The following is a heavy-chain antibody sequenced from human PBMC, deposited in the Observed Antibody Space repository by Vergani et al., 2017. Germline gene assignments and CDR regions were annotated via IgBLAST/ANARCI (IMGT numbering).Heavy chain of an antibody. CDR1: GYTFTGYY. V-gene: IGHV1-2*02. Sequence: QVQLVQSGAEVKKPGASVKVSCKASGYTFTGYYMHWVRQAPGQGLEWMGWINPNSGGTNYAQKFQGRVTMTRDTSISTAYMELSRLRSGDTAVYYCARINSGYDYYSHVDYWGQGTLVTVSS. CDR2: INPNSGGT. D-gene: IGHD5-12*01. J-gene: IGHJ4*02. CDR3: ARINSGYDYYSHVDY.